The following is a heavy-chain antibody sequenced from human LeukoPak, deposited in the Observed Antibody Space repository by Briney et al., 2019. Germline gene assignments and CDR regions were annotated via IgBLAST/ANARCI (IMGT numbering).Heavy chain of an antibody. V-gene: IGHV3-30*18. CDR2: ISYDGSNK. J-gene: IGHJ6*02. Sequence: GGSLRLSCAASGFTFSSYGMHWVRQAPGKGLEWVAVISYDGSNKYYADSVKGRFTISRDNSKNTLYLQMNSLRAEDTAVYYCAKMGARLYYYYYGMDVWGQRTTVTVSS. D-gene: IGHD1-26*01. CDR1: GFTFSSYG. CDR3: AKMGARLYYYYYGMDV.